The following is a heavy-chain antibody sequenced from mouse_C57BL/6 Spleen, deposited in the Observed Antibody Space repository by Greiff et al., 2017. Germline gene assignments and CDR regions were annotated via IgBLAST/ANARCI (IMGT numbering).Heavy chain of an antibody. V-gene: IGHV1-55*01. CDR1: GYTFTSYW. CDR2: IYPGSGST. D-gene: IGHD2-4*01. CDR3: AGYYDYDEGVAY. J-gene: IGHJ3*01. Sequence: QVQLQQPGAELVKPGASVKMSCKASGYTFTSYWITWVKQSPGQGLEWIGDIYPGSGSTNYNEKFKSKATLTVDTSSSTAYMQLSSLTSEDSAVYYCAGYYDYDEGVAYWGQGTLVTVSA.